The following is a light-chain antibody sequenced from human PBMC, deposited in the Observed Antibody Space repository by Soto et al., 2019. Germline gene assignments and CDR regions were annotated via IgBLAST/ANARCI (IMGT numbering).Light chain of an antibody. Sequence: QSVVTQAPSVSGTPGQRVTISCSGSSSNIGSNWVYWYQQLPGTAPKLLIYNNNQRPSGVPDRFSGSKSGTSASLAITGLLSDDEADYYCATWDDDLYTPIIGGGTKLTVL. V-gene: IGLV1-47*02. J-gene: IGLJ2*01. CDR1: SSNIGSNW. CDR3: ATWDDDLYTPI. CDR2: NNN.